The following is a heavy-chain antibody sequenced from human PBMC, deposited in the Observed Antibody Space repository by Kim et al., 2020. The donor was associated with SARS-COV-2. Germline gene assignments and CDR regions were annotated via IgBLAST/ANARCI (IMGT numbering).Heavy chain of an antibody. CDR3: ARARGARGVRFDY. D-gene: IGHD2-8*01. V-gene: IGHV4-59*01. J-gene: IGHJ4*02. Sequence: YNPSLQSRVTISVDTSKNQFSLKLSSVTAADTAVYYCARARGARGVRFDYWGQGTLVTVSS.